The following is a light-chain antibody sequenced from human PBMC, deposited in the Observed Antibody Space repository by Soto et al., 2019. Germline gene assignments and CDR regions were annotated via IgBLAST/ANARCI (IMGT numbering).Light chain of an antibody. CDR2: LAS. V-gene: IGKV4-1*01. Sequence: DIVMTQSPDSLAVSLGERATINCKSSQSVLYSSNNKNYLAWYQQKPGQPPKLLIYLASTRESGVPDRFSGSGSGTDFTLTISSLQADGVAVYYCQQYFRPWTFGQGTKVEIK. CDR1: QSVLYSSNNKNY. CDR3: QQYFRPWT. J-gene: IGKJ1*01.